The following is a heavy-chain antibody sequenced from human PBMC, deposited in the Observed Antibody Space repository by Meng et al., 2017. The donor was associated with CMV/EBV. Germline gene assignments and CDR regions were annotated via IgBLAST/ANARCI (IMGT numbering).Heavy chain of an antibody. CDR3: ARDDDESHYCYYGMDV. V-gene: IGHV3-21*01. J-gene: IGHJ6*02. CDR2: ISSSSSYI. CDR1: GFTFSSYS. Sequence: GESLKISCAASGFTFSSYSMNWVRQAPGKGLEWVSSISSSSSYIYYADSVKGRFTISRDNAKNSLYLQMNSLRAEDTAVYYCARDDDESHYCYYGMDVWGQGTTVTVSS.